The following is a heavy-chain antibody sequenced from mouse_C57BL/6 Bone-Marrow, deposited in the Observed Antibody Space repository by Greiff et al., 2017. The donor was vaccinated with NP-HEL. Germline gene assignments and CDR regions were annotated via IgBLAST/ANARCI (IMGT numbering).Heavy chain of an antibody. CDR3: ARPSYYGSTWFAY. CDR2: IDPSDSYT. D-gene: IGHD1-1*01. CDR1: GYTFTSYW. J-gene: IGHJ3*01. Sequence: QVQLQQSGAELVKPGASVKLSCKASGYTFTSYWMQWVKQRPGQGLEWIGEIDPSDSYTNYNQKFKGKATLTVDTSSSTAYMQLSSLTSKDSAVYYCARPSYYGSTWFAYWGQGTLVTVSA. V-gene: IGHV1-50*01.